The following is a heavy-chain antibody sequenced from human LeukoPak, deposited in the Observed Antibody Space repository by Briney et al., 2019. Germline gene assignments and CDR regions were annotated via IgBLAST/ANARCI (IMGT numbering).Heavy chain of an antibody. V-gene: IGHV3-66*01. D-gene: IGHD6-13*01. J-gene: IGHJ3*02. CDR1: GFTVSSNY. CDR2: IYSGGST. Sequence: TGGSLRLSCAASGFTVSSNYMSWVRQAPGKGLEWVSVIYSGGSTYYADSVKGRFTISRDNSKNTLYLQMNSLRAEDTAVYYCARKSSSWYEDAFDIWGQGTMVTVSS. CDR3: ARKSSSWYEDAFDI.